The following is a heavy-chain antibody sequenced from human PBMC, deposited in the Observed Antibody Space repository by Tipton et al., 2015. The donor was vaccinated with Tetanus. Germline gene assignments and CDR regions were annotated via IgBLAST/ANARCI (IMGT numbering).Heavy chain of an antibody. CDR1: GGSFGHYY. Sequence: TLSLTCVVYGGSFGHYYWTWIRQPPGKGLEWIGYIYYSGSTYYNPSLKSRVTISVDTSKNQFSLKLSSVAAADTAVYYCARGGLTPYEKDYWGQGTLVTVSS. CDR3: ARGGLTPYEKDY. D-gene: IGHD3-3*01. V-gene: IGHV4-31*11. CDR2: IYYSGST. J-gene: IGHJ4*02.